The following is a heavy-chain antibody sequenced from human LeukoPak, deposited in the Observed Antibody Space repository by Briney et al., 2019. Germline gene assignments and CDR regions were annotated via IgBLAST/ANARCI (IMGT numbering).Heavy chain of an antibody. Sequence: GGSLRLSCAASGFTFSSYAMSWVRQAPGKGLEWVSAISGSGGSTYYADSAKGRFTISRDNTKNTLYLQMNSLRAEDTAVYYCAKNSNYYYNYYMDVWGKGTTVTVSS. CDR1: GFTFSSYA. CDR3: AKNSNYYYNYYMDV. D-gene: IGHD5-18*01. V-gene: IGHV3-23*01. J-gene: IGHJ6*03. CDR2: ISGSGGST.